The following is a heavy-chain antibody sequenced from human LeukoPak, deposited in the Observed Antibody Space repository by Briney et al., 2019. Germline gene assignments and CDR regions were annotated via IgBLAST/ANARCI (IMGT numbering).Heavy chain of an antibody. Sequence: SETLSLTCTVSDGSISKSSYYWGWIRHSPGKGLEWIGSIHYSGKNYDNPSFKSRVTTSVEPSKNQFFLKLSSVTAADTAVYYCARRWSPGGPQVRYPGIAAAGKGWFDPWGQGTLVTVSS. J-gene: IGHJ5*02. CDR1: DGSISKSSYY. V-gene: IGHV4-39*01. CDR3: ARRWSPGGPQVRYPGIAAAGKGWFDP. CDR2: IHYSGKN. D-gene: IGHD6-13*01.